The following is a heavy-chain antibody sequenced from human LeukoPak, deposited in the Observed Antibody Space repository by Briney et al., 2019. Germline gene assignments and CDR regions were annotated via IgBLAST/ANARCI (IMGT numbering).Heavy chain of an antibody. CDR2: ISYDGSNK. CDR3: ASPASGWYSVPDY. Sequence: SGGSLRLSCAASGFTFSSYAMHWVRQAPGKGLEWVAVISYDGSNKYYADSVKGRFTISRDNSKNTLYLQMNSLRAEDTAVYYCASPASGWYSVPDYWGQGTLVTVSS. V-gene: IGHV3-30-3*01. J-gene: IGHJ4*02. D-gene: IGHD6-19*01. CDR1: GFTFSSYA.